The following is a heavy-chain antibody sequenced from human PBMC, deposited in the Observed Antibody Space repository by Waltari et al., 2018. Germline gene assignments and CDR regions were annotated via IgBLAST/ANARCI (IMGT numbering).Heavy chain of an antibody. CDR1: GFTFGDYA. CDR2: IRSKGYGGTT. CDR3: TREPDRGVPLLLYYYGMDV. Sequence: EVQLVESGGGLVQPGRSLRLSCTASGFTFGDYAMSWFRQAPGKGLEWVGFIRSKGYGGTTEYAASVKGRFTISRDDSKSIAYLQMNSLKTEDTAVYYCTREPDRGVPLLLYYYGMDVWGQGTTVTVSS. D-gene: IGHD3-10*01. V-gene: IGHV3-49*03. J-gene: IGHJ6*02.